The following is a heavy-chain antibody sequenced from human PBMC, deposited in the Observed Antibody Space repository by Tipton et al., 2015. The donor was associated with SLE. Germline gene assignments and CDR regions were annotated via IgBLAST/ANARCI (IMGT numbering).Heavy chain of an antibody. J-gene: IGHJ4*02. CDR3: ARSMLTTKRVFDY. V-gene: IGHV4-34*01. D-gene: IGHD3-16*01. CDR1: GGSFSGYY. Sequence: TLSLTCTVYGGSFSGYYWTWIRQPPAKGLEWIGEINHCGSTNYNPSLKSRVTMSVDTSKNQFSLSVNSVTAADTAVYYCARSMLTTKRVFDYWGQGTLVTVSS. CDR2: INHCGST.